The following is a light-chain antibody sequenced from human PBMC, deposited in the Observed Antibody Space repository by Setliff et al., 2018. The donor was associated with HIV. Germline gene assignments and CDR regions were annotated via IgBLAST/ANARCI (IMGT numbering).Light chain of an antibody. CDR1: SSDVGDYNY. CDR3: SSYTSSTTLV. J-gene: IGLJ1*01. V-gene: IGLV2-14*01. Sequence: ALTQPASVSGSPGQPITISCTGTSSDVGDYNYVSWYQQHPGKAPKLMIYEVSNRPSGVSYRFSGSKSGNTASLTISGLQAEDEADYYCSSYTSSTTLVFGTGTKVTVL. CDR2: EVS.